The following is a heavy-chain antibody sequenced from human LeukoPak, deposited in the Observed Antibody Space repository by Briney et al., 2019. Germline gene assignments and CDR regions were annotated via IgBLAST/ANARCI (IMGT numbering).Heavy chain of an antibody. J-gene: IGHJ5*02. CDR3: ARMNQLVDYASGSADNWFDP. V-gene: IGHV4-4*07. Sequence: PSETLSLTCTVSGASISNYYWSWIRQPAGKGLEWIGRIYTSGSTNYNPSLKSRVTMSVDTSKNQFSLKLSSETAADTAVYYCARMNQLVDYASGSADNWFDPWGQGTLVTVSS. D-gene: IGHD3-10*01. CDR1: GASISNYY. CDR2: IYTSGST.